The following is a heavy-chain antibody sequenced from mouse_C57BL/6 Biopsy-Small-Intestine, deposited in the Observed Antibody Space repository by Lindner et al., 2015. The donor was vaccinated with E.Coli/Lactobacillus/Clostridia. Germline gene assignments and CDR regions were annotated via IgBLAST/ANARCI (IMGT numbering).Heavy chain of an antibody. J-gene: IGHJ2*01. D-gene: IGHD1-1*01. CDR3: ARYPYYGSSLFDY. Sequence: VQLQESGPELVKPGASVKFSCKASGYAFSSSWMNWVKQRPGKGLEWIGRIYPGDGDTNYNGKFKGKATLTADKSSSTAYMQLSSLTSEDSAVYFCARYPYYGSSLFDYWGQGTTLTVSS. CDR2: IYPGDGDT. V-gene: IGHV1-82*01. CDR1: GYAFSSSW.